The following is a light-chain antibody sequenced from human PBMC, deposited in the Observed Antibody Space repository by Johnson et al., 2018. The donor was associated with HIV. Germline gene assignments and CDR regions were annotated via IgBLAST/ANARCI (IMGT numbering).Light chain of an antibody. J-gene: IGLJ1*01. Sequence: QSVLTQPPSVSAAPGQKVTISCSGSRSNIGRNYASWCQQLPGTAPKLIIYENNKRPSGIPDRFSGSKSGTSATLGITGLQTGDEADYYCGTWDSSLSAYVFGTGTRVTVL. CDR1: RSNIGRNY. CDR3: GTWDSSLSAYV. V-gene: IGLV1-51*02. CDR2: ENN.